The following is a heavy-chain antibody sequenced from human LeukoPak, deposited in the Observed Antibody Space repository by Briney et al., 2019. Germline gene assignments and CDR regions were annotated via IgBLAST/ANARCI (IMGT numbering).Heavy chain of an antibody. CDR1: GGSISSYY. CDR2: IYYSGGT. Sequence: SETLSLTCTVSGGSISSYYWSWIRQPPGKGLEWIGYIYYSGGTNYNPSLKSRVTISVDSSKNQFSLKMSSVTAADTAVHYCARRGQWPYSFYFDYWGQGTLVTVSS. J-gene: IGHJ4*02. V-gene: IGHV4-59*08. CDR3: ARRGQWPYSFYFDY. D-gene: IGHD6-19*01.